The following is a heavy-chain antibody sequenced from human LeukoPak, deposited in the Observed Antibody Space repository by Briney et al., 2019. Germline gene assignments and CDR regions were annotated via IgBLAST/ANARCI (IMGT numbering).Heavy chain of an antibody. CDR1: GGTFSSYA. CDR3: EMTTVNPRWSYMDV. V-gene: IGHV1-69*05. J-gene: IGHJ6*03. Sequence: SVKVSGMASGGTFSSYAISWVRQAPGQGLEWMGGIIPIFGTANYAQKFQGRVTITTDESTSTAYMELSSLRSEDTAVYYCEMTTVNPRWSYMDVWGKGTTVTVSS. CDR2: IIPIFGTA. D-gene: IGHD4-11*01.